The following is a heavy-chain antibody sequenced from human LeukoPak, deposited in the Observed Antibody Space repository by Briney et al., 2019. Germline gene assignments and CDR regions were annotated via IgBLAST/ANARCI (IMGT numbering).Heavy chain of an antibody. CDR2: ISGSGGST. CDR3: ARTMVQGVIITSYFDY. D-gene: IGHD3-10*01. Sequence: GGSLRLSCAASGFTFSSYAMSGVRQAPGKGLEWVSAISGSGGSTYYADSVKGRFTISRDNSKNTRYPQMNSLRAEDTAVYYCARTMVQGVIITSYFDYWGQGTLVTVSS. J-gene: IGHJ4*02. V-gene: IGHV3-23*01. CDR1: GFTFSSYA.